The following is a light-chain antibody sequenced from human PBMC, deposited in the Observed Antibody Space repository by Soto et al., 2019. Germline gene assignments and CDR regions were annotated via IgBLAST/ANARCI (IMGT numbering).Light chain of an antibody. J-gene: IGKJ5*01. Sequence: SLPXXRSAMVFCRASQSVISTYLAWYQQKPGQAPRLLIYGASSRATGIPDRFSGSGSGTDFTLTISRLEPEDFAGYYCQQCSRSPIPFGQVTRLEVK. V-gene: IGKV3-20*01. CDR1: QSVISTY. CDR2: GAS. CDR3: QQCSRSPIP.